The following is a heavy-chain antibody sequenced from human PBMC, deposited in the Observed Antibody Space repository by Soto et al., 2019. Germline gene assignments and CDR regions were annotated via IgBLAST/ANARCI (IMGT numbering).Heavy chain of an antibody. Sequence: SETLSLTCTVSGGSISSGGYYWSWIRQHPGKGLERIGYIYYSGSTYYNPSLKSRVTISVDTSKNQFSLKLSSVTAADTAVYYCARVEYYGSGSYYNAGNNWFDPWGEGTLVTVSS. V-gene: IGHV4-31*03. CDR2: IYYSGST. CDR3: ARVEYYGSGSYYNAGNNWFDP. J-gene: IGHJ5*02. D-gene: IGHD3-10*01. CDR1: GGSISSGGYY.